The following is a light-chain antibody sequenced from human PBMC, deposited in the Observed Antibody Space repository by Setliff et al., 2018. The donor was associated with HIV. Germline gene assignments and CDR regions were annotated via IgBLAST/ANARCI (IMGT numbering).Light chain of an antibody. Sequence: SYELTQPPSVSVSPGQTASITYSGDKLGNRYVCWYQQKPGQSPVLLIYQDDKRPSGIPERFSGSNSGNTATLTISGTQAMDEADYYCQAWDSGAYVFGTGTKVTVL. CDR3: QAWDSGAYV. V-gene: IGLV3-1*01. CDR1: KLGNRY. J-gene: IGLJ1*01. CDR2: QDD.